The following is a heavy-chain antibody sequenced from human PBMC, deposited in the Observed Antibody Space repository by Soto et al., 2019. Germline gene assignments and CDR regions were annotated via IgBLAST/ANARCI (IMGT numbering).Heavy chain of an antibody. CDR1: GYTFTSYY. V-gene: IGHV1-46*01. Sequence: GASVKVSCKASGYTFTSYYMHWVRQAPGQGLEWMGLINPSGGSTSYAQKFQERVTITRDMSTSTAYMELSSLRSEDTAVYYCATSYHDFWSGYYGADYWGQGTLVTVSS. CDR3: ATSYHDFWSGYYGADY. CDR2: INPSGGST. D-gene: IGHD3-3*01. J-gene: IGHJ4*02.